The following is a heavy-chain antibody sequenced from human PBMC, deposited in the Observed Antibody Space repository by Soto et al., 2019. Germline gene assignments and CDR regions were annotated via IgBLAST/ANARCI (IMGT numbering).Heavy chain of an antibody. CDR3: ARATTAESPNWGSYRLPPGYFDY. CDR2: ISSSSSTI. Sequence: GGSLRLSCAASGFTFSSYSMNWVRQAPGKGLEWVSYISSSSSTIYYADSVKGRFTISRDNAKNSLYLQMNSLRAEDTAVYYCARATTAESPNWGSYRLPPGYFDYWGQGTLVTVSS. D-gene: IGHD3-16*02. CDR1: GFTFSSYS. V-gene: IGHV3-48*01. J-gene: IGHJ4*02.